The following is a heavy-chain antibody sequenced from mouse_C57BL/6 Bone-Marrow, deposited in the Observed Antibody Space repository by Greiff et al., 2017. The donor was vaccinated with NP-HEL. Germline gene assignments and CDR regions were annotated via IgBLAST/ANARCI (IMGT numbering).Heavy chain of an antibody. CDR3: ARHWYYGSSYYYAMDY. CDR2: IWSDGST. V-gene: IGHV2-6-1*01. D-gene: IGHD1-1*01. J-gene: IGHJ4*01. CDR1: GFSLTSYG. Sequence: VQLKESGPGLVAPSQSLSITCTVSGFSLTSYGVHWVRQPPGKGLEWLVVIWSDGSTTYNSALKSRLSISKDNSKSQVFLKMNSLQTDDTAMYYCARHWYYGSSYYYAMDYWGQGTSVTVSS.